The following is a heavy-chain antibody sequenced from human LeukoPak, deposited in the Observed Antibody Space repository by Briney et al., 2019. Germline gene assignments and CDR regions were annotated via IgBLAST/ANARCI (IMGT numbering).Heavy chain of an antibody. CDR3: ASVDTAMVTGQAFDI. D-gene: IGHD5-18*01. CDR2: ISSSSSYI. V-gene: IGHV3-21*01. J-gene: IGHJ3*02. Sequence: GGSLRPSCAASGFTFSGYSMNWVRQAPGKGLEWVSSISSSSSYIYYADSVKGRFTISRDNAKNSLYLQMNSLRAEDTAVYYCASVDTAMVTGQAFDIWGQGTMVTVSS. CDR1: GFTFSGYS.